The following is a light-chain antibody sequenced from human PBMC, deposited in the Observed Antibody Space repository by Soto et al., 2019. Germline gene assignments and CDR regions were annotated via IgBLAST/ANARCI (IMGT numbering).Light chain of an antibody. CDR1: QGISSY. J-gene: IGKJ1*01. V-gene: IGKV1-8*01. CDR2: AAS. Sequence: IRMTQSPSSFSASTGDRVTITCRASQGISSYLAWYQQKPGKAPKLLIYAASTLQSGVPSRFSGSGSGTDFTLTISCLQSEDFATYYCQQYYSYPWTFGQGTKVDIK. CDR3: QQYYSYPWT.